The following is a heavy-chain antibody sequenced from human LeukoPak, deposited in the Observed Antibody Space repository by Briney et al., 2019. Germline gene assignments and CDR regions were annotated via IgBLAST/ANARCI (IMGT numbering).Heavy chain of an antibody. J-gene: IGHJ4*02. CDR2: IHYSEST. D-gene: IGHD1-26*01. CDR1: GDSISSYS. V-gene: IGHV4-59*01. Sequence: SETLSLTCSVSGDSISSYSWSWIRQPPGKGLEWIGYIHYSESTTYNHSLKSRVTISADPSKHQLSLSLSSVTAADTAVYYCARGQGSGSSWAFDYWGQGTLVTVSS. CDR3: ARGQGSGSSWAFDY.